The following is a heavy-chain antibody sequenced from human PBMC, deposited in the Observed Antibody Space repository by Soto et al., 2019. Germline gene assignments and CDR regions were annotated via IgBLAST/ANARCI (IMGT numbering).Heavy chain of an antibody. CDR1: GFTFSNAW. D-gene: IGHD2-21*02. CDR3: TTDEAYCGGDCYSRWYYFDY. Sequence: GGSLRLSCAASGFTFSNAWMNWVRQAPGKGLEWVGRIKSKTDGGTTDYAAPVKGRFTISRDDSKNTLYLQMNSLKTEDTAVYYCTTDEAYCGGDCYSRWYYFDYWGQGTLVTVSS. CDR2: IKSKTDGGTT. V-gene: IGHV3-15*07. J-gene: IGHJ4*02.